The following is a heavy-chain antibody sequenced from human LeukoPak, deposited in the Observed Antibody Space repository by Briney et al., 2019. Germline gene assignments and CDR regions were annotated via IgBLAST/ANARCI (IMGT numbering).Heavy chain of an antibody. J-gene: IGHJ4*02. D-gene: IGHD5-24*01. CDR1: GFTFSSYE. V-gene: IGHV3-48*03. CDR2: ISSSGSTI. CDR3: ARDRDRDPYYFDY. Sequence: GGSLRPSCAASGFTFSSYEMNWVRQAPGKGLEWVSYISSSGSTIYYADSVKGRFTISRDNSKNTLYLQMNSLRAEDTAVYYCARDRDRDPYYFDYWGQGTLVTVSS.